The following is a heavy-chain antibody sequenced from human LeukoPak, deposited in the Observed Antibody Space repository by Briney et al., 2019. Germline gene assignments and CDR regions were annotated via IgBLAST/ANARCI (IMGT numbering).Heavy chain of an antibody. CDR1: GFTFSSYS. D-gene: IGHD3-10*01. Sequence: GGSLRLSCAASGFTFSSYSMNWVRQAPGKGLEWVSSISSSSSYIYYADSVEGRFTISRDNAKNSLYLQMNSLRAEDTAVYYCARDQGYGSGSYYNDWGQGTLVTVSS. CDR3: ARDQGYGSGSYYND. V-gene: IGHV3-21*01. J-gene: IGHJ4*02. CDR2: ISSSSSYI.